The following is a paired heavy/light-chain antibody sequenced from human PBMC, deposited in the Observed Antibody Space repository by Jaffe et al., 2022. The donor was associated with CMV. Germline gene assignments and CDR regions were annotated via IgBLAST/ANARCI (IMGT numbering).Light chain of an antibody. CDR2: GAS. Sequence: EIVLTQSPGTLSVSPGERVTLSCRASQSVSDRFLAWYQQKPGQAPRRLIYGASNRATDIPDRFSGSGSGTDFTLTINRLEPEDFGVYYCQQYGSSFTFGGGTKVEMK. CDR3: QQYGSSFT. V-gene: IGKV3-20*01. CDR1: QSVSDRF. J-gene: IGKJ4*01.
Heavy chain of an antibody. CDR1: GGSIGSSTFY. V-gene: IGHV4-39*01. D-gene: IGHD3-10*01. CDR3: ARFGFGDYYYYYIDV. CDR2: IYYSGTT. Sequence: QLQLQESGPGLVKPSETLSLTCSVSGGSIGSSTFYWGWIRQPPGKGLEWIGNIYYSGTTYYNPSLKSRVTISVDTSKNQFSLKLTSVTAADTALYYCARFGFGDYYYYYIDVWGKGTTVTVSS. J-gene: IGHJ6*03.